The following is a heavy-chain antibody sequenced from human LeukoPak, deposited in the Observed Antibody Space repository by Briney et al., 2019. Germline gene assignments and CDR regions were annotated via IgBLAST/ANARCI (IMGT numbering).Heavy chain of an antibody. D-gene: IGHD4-11*01. Sequence: GGSLRLSCAASGFTFDDYAMHWVRQAPGKGLECVSGISGGGTSTYYADSVKGRFTVSRDNSKNTLYLQMNSLRAEDTAIYYCANEYSKGDVWGQGTTVTVSS. CDR3: ANEYSKGDV. CDR2: ISGGGTST. CDR1: GFTFDDYA. V-gene: IGHV3-23*01. J-gene: IGHJ3*01.